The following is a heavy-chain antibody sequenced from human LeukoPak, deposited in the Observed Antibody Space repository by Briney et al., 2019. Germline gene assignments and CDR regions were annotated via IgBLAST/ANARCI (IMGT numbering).Heavy chain of an antibody. J-gene: IGHJ4*02. CDR2: GYYRSNWYN. V-gene: IGHV6-1*01. D-gene: IGHD2-15*01. CDR1: GDSVSSNSVA. Sequence: SQTLSLTCDISGDSVSSNSVAWNWMRQSPWIGLEWLGRGYYRSNWYNDYVEAVKSRIIINSDKSKNQYSIHLNSVTPEDTAMYYCARIKGEGGFDYWGQGTLVTVSS. CDR3: ARIKGEGGFDY.